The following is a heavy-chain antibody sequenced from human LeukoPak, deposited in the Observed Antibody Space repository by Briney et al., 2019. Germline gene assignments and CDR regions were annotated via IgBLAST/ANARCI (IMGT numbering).Heavy chain of an antibody. CDR3: ARIDGPTVYTYYMDL. V-gene: IGHV3-9*01. J-gene: IGHJ6*03. CDR2: ISWNSGSI. Sequence: GGSLRLSCAASGFTFDDYAMHWVRQAPGKGLEWVSGISWNSGSIGYADSVKGRFTISRDNAEKSLYLQMNTLSVEDTAVYYCARIDGPTVYTYYMDLWGKGTTVTVAS. CDR1: GFTFDDYA. D-gene: IGHD2/OR15-2a*01.